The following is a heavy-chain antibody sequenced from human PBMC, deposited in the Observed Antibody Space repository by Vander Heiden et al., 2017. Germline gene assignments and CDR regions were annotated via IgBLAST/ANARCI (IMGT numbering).Heavy chain of an antibody. CDR2: IYYSGST. V-gene: IGHV4-59*01. CDR1: GGSIRSYS. CDR3: ARGPTYYYDSSGYSGGWFDP. Sequence: QVQLQVSGPGLVQPSETLSLPGPSSGGSIRSYSWRWIRQPPGKGLEWIGYIYYSGSTNYNPSLKSRVTISVDTSKNQFSLKLSSVTAADTAVYYCARGPTYYYDSSGYSGGWFDPWGQGTLVTVSS. D-gene: IGHD3-22*01. J-gene: IGHJ5*02.